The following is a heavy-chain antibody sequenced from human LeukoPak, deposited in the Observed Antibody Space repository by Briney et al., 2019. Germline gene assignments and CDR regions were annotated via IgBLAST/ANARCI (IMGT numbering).Heavy chain of an antibody. CDR1: GYTFTSYG. J-gene: IGHJ4*02. V-gene: IGHV1-18*01. CDR3: ARDHNSFYFDSSGYPLDF. D-gene: IGHD3-22*01. CDR2: ISAYNGNT. Sequence: ASVKVSCKASGYTFTSYGINWVRQAPGQGLEWMGWISAYNGNTDYAQKLQGRVTMTTDTSTSTAYMELRSLRSDDTAVYYCARDHNSFYFDSSGYPLDFWGQGTLVTVSS.